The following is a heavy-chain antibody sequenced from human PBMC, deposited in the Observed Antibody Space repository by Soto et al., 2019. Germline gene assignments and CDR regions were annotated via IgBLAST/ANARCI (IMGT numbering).Heavy chain of an antibody. D-gene: IGHD2-8*01. V-gene: IGHV3-30*03. CDR2: ISYDGNTA. J-gene: IGHJ6*02. CDR3: ATKVRVPKYAYYGMDV. Sequence: QVELVESGGGVVQPGRSLRLSCGASGFTFNTSGMHWVRQAPDGGLEWVAVISYDGNTAYYGDSVKGRFTISRDNSKNTLYLQLNRLRSEDTAIYYCATKVRVPKYAYYGMDVWGQGTTVIVS. CDR1: GFTFNTSG.